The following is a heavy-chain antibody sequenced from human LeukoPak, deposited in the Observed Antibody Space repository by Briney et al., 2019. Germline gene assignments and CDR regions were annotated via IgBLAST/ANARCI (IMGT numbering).Heavy chain of an antibody. V-gene: IGHV1-18*04. D-gene: IGHD3-22*01. CDR3: ARAYYDSSGYLRRDAFDI. CDR1: VYTFTVYY. CDR2: DSAYNGHT. Sequence: GASVTVSYKASVYTFTVYYMHWVRQAPGQALEGMGGDSAYNGHTNYAQKLQGRVNMTTDTPTSTAYMELRSLGSDDTSVYYCARAYYDSSGYLRRDAFDIWGQGTMVTVSS. J-gene: IGHJ3*02.